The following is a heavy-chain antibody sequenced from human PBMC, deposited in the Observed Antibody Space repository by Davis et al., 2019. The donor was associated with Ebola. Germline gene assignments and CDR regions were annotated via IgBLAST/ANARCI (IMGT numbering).Heavy chain of an antibody. CDR3: ASLGMYQLPY. CDR1: GFTFTSYG. J-gene: IGHJ4*02. D-gene: IGHD2-2*01. Sequence: GESLKISCEASGFTFTSYGMHWVRQAPGKGPEWVATISFDEKNQWYADSVKGRFIISRDASKNSLSLQMNSLRVEDTAVYYCASLGMYQLPYWGQGALVTVST. CDR2: ISFDEKNQ. V-gene: IGHV3-30*03.